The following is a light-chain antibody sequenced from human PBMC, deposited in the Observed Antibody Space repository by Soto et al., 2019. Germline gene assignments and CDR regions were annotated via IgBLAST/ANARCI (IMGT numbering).Light chain of an antibody. J-gene: IGKJ3*01. CDR1: QGISNY. V-gene: IGKV1-27*01. Sequence: DIQMTQSPSSLSASVGDRVTITCRASQGISNYLAWYQQKPGKVPTLLIYAASTLQSGVPSRFSGSGSGTEFTLTISSLQPEDVATYYCQKYTSAPGFTFGPGTKVDIK. CDR3: QKYTSAPGFT. CDR2: AAS.